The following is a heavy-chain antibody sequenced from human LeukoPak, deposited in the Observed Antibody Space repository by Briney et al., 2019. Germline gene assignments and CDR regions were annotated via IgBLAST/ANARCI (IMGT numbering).Heavy chain of an antibody. CDR2: INPSGGST. V-gene: IGHV1-46*01. D-gene: IGHD3-9*01. CDR3: ARARDYDILTRAYYFDY. J-gene: IGHJ4*02. CDR1: GYTFTSSY. Sequence: ASVKVSCKASGYTFTSSYMHWVRQAPGQGLEWMGIINPSGGSTSYAQKFQGRVTMTRDTSTSTVYMELSSLRSEDTAVYYCARARDYDILTRAYYFDYWRQGTLVTVSS.